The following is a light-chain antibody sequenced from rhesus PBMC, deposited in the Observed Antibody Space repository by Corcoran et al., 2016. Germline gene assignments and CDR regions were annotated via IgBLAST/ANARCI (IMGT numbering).Light chain of an antibody. CDR3: HHGYGLLFT. CDR1: QGISKN. Sequence: DIQMTQSPSSLSASVGDRVTITCRASQGISKNLAGYQQKPGKVPKLLIYKASTLQSGIPSRFSGRGSGTDFTLTISSLQPEDFATYYCHHGYGLLFTFGPGTKLDIK. CDR2: KAS. V-gene: IGKV1-25*01. J-gene: IGKJ3*01.